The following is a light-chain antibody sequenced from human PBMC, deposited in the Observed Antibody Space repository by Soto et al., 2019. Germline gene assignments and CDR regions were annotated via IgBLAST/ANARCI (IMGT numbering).Light chain of an antibody. CDR3: QQYGSSPT. J-gene: IGKJ1*01. CDR2: GAS. CDR1: QTISSSY. Sequence: VLTQSPGTLSLSPGERATISCRASQTISSSYLAWYQHKPGQAPRLLIYGASSRATGIPHRFSGSGSGTDFTLTISRLEPEDCGVYYCQQYGSSPTFGQGTKVEIK. V-gene: IGKV3-20*01.